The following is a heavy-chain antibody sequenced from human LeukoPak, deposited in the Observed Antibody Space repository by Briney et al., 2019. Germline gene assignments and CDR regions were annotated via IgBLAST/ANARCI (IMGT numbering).Heavy chain of an antibody. D-gene: IGHD3-10*01. Sequence: ETLSLTCPVSGYSINSGYFWGWIRQPPGKGLEWIGTIYHSGSTYYNPSLKSRVSISVDTSKNQFSLKLSSVTAADTAVYYCARDARVQKWFGELLKTTTYYFDCWGQGTLVTVSS. CDR2: IYHSGST. CDR1: GYSINSGYF. J-gene: IGHJ4*02. CDR3: ARDARVQKWFGELLKTTTYYFDC. V-gene: IGHV4-38-2*02.